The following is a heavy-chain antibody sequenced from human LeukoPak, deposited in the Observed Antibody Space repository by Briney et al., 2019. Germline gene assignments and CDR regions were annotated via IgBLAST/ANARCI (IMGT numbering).Heavy chain of an antibody. Sequence: GGSLRLTCAASGFTFSDHAMTWVRQTLAKGLESVSSTSAGGDITHYAESVKGRFTISRDNSKSTLYLQMNSLRAEDTAIYFCAYLDSSGFYYGRLRYWGQGTPVTVSS. D-gene: IGHD3-22*01. J-gene: IGHJ4*02. CDR2: TSAGGDIT. CDR3: AYLDSSGFYYGRLRY. CDR1: GFTFSDHA. V-gene: IGHV3-23*01.